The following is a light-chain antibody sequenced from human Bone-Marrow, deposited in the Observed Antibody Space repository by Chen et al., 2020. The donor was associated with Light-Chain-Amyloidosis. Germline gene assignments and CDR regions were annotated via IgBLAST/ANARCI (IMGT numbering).Light chain of an antibody. CDR2: EDD. V-gene: IGLV6-57*01. J-gene: IGLJ3*02. CDR1: SGSIATNY. CDR3: QSYQGSSQRV. Sequence: NFMLTQPHSVSESPGKPGIISCTRSSGSIATNYVQWYQQRPGSSPTTVIYEDDQRPSGVPARFSGSIDRSSNSASLTISGLKTEDEADYFCQSYQGSSQRVFGGGTKLTVL.